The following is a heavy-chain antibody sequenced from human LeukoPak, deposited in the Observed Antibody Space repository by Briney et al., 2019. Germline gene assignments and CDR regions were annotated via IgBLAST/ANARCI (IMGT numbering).Heavy chain of an antibody. J-gene: IGHJ4*02. CDR1: GGSISSGDYY. V-gene: IGHV4-30-4*08. CDR2: IYYSGST. D-gene: IGHD3-9*01. Sequence: SETLSLTCTVSGGSISSGDYYWSWNRQPPGKGLEWIGYIYYSGSTYYNPSLNSLTTISVDTSKNQFSLKLSSVTAADTAVYYCARGPIDYDILTGYYRHFDYWGQGTLVTVSS. CDR3: ARGPIDYDILTGYYRHFDY.